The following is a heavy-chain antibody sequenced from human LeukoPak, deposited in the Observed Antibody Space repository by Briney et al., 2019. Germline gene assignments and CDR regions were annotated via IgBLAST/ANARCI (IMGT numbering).Heavy chain of an antibody. J-gene: IGHJ4*02. Sequence: GGPLRLSCAASVLTLSDHYNRWIRQSPGKGLEWVSYISSSGSTIYYADSVKGRFTISRDNDKNSLYLKMNSLRAEDTAVYYCARWGDYGAYADYWGQGTLVTVSS. V-gene: IGHV3-11*01. CDR2: ISSSGSTI. CDR3: ARWGDYGAYADY. D-gene: IGHD4-17*01. CDR1: VLTLSDHY.